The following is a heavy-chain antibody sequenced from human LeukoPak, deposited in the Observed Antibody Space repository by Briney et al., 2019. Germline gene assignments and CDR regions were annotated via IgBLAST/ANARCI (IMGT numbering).Heavy chain of an antibody. D-gene: IGHD1-26*01. CDR3: AKGFSGNYYRWFDP. V-gene: IGHV3-23*01. CDR1: GFTFNSYA. J-gene: IGHJ5*02. CDR2: ISGSGGST. Sequence: GGSLRLSCAASGFTFNSYAMSWVRQAPGKGLEWVSAISGSGGSTYYADSVKGRFTISRDNSKNTLFLQMNSLRAEDTAVYYCAKGFSGNYYRWFDPWGQGTLVTVSS.